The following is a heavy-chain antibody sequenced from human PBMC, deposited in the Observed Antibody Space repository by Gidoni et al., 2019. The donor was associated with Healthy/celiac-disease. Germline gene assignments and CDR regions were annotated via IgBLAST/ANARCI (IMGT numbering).Heavy chain of an antibody. Sequence: MQQVQSGPEVKEPGNSVQVSCKASCFTFTSSAMQWVRQARGQRLEWIGWIVVGSGNTNYAQKFQERVTITRDMSTSTAYMELSSRRSEDTAVYYCAVRSGSYSPFDSWGQGTLVTVSS. CDR1: CFTFTSSA. V-gene: IGHV1-58*02. CDR3: AVRSGSYSPFDS. CDR2: IVVGSGNT. J-gene: IGHJ4*02. D-gene: IGHD3-10*01.